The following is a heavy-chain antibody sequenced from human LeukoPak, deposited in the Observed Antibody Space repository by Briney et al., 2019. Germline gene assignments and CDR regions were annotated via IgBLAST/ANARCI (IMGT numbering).Heavy chain of an antibody. V-gene: IGHV3-20*04. CDR3: ARGVAVAGTGAFDI. Sequence: GGFLRLSCAVSGFTFSSYSMNWVRQAPGKGLEWVSGINWNGGSTGYADSVKGRFTISRDNAKNSLYLQMNSLRAEDTALYYCARGVAVAGTGAFDIWGQGTMVTVSS. J-gene: IGHJ3*02. CDR2: INWNGGST. CDR1: GFTFSSYS. D-gene: IGHD6-19*01.